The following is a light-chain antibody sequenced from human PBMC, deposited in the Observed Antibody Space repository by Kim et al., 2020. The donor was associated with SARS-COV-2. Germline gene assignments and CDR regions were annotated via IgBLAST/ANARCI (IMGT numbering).Light chain of an antibody. Sequence: ASTSDRFTSSWRASQEISSYLAWYQQKPGKAPKLLIYAASTLQDGVPSRFSGSGSGTDFTLTISCLQSEDFATYYCQHYYTYPLTFGGGTKVDIK. CDR3: QHYYTYPLT. CDR2: AAS. CDR1: QEISSY. V-gene: IGKV1-8*01. J-gene: IGKJ4*01.